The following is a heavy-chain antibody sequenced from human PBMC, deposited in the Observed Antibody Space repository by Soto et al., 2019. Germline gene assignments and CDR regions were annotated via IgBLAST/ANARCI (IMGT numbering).Heavy chain of an antibody. CDR1: GFTFISYW. Sequence: LRLSFAASGFTFISYWMSWVRQAPGKGLEWVANIKQDGSEKYYVDSVKGRFTISRDNAKNSLYLQMNSLRAEDTAVYYCARVGYSGSYMDYWGQGTLVTVSS. CDR3: ARVGYSGSYMDY. V-gene: IGHV3-7*01. D-gene: IGHD1-26*01. J-gene: IGHJ4*02. CDR2: IKQDGSEK.